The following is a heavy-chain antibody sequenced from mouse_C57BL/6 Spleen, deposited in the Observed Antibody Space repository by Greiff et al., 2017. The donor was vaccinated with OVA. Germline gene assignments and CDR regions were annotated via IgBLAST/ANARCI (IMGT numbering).Heavy chain of an antibody. J-gene: IGHJ1*03. Sequence: EVQLQESGPVLVKPGASVKMSCKASGYTFTDYYMNWVKQSHGKSLEWIGVITPYNGGTSYNQKFKGKATLTVDKSSSTAYLERNSLTSEDTAVDYCARRCLRDWYFDVWGTGTTVTVSS. V-gene: IGHV1-19*01. CDR2: ITPYNGGT. D-gene: IGHD1-1*01. CDR1: GYTFTDYY. CDR3: ARRCLRDWYFDV.